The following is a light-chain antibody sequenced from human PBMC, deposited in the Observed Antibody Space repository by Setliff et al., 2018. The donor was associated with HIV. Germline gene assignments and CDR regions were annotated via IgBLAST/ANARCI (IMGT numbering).Light chain of an antibody. V-gene: IGLV2-23*02. CDR2: GVS. J-gene: IGLJ1*01. CDR1: SSDVGNYNL. CDR3: CPYARSSTYV. Sequence: QSALTQPASVSRSPGQSITLSCTGTSSDVGNYNLVSWYQHHPGKAPKLIIYGVSERPSGVSNRFSGSKSGNTASLTISGLQAEDEADYYCCPYARSSTYVFGPGTKVT.